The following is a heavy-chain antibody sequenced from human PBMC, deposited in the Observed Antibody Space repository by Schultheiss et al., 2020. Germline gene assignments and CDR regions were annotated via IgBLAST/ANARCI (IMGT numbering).Heavy chain of an antibody. D-gene: IGHD6-19*01. CDR3: TTDSPHSSGWACLDY. Sequence: GSLRLSCAASGFIFSNYRMHWIRQAPGKGLEWVAVIPYDGSTTYYADSVKGRFTISRDDSKNTLYLQMNSLKTEDTAVYYCTTDSPHSSGWACLDYWGQGTLVTVSS. CDR2: IPYDGSTT. V-gene: IGHV3-30-3*01. J-gene: IGHJ4*02. CDR1: GFIFSNYR.